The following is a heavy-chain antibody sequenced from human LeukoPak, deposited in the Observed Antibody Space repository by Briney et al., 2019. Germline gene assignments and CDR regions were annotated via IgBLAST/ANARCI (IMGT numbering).Heavy chain of an antibody. V-gene: IGHV3-74*03. Sequence: GGSLRLSCVASGFTFSSYWMHWVRQAPGKGLVWVSRINSDGSSITYADSVKGRFTISRDNAKNTLFLQMNSLRVEDTAVYYCAREGRVSGYDFDCWGQGTLVTVSS. CDR2: INSDGSSI. J-gene: IGHJ4*02. CDR3: AREGRVSGYDFDC. D-gene: IGHD5-12*01. CDR1: GFTFSSYW.